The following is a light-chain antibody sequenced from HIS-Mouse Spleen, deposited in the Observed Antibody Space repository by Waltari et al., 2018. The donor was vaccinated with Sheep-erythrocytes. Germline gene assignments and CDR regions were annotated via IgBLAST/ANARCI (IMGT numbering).Light chain of an antibody. CDR3: CSYAGSSTPWV. Sequence: SALTQPASVSGSPGQSITISCTGTSSDVGSYNLLPWYQQHPGKAPKLMIYEGSKRPSGVSNRFSGSKSGNTASLTIYGLQAEDEADYYCCSYAGSSTPWVFGGGTKLTVL. CDR2: EGS. CDR1: SSDVGSYNL. J-gene: IGLJ3*02. V-gene: IGLV2-23*01.